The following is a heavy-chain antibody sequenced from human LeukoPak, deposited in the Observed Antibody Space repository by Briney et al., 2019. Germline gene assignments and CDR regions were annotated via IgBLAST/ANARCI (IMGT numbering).Heavy chain of an antibody. Sequence: PGGSLRLSCAASGFTFSNAWMSWVRQAPGKGLERVAVTWYDGSNKYYADSVKGRFTISRDNSKNTLYLQMNSLRAEDTAVYNCARERGYSGYNYFDSWGQGTLVTVSS. J-gene: IGHJ4*02. CDR1: GFTFSNAW. CDR2: TWYDGSNK. CDR3: ARERGYSGYNYFDS. D-gene: IGHD5-12*01. V-gene: IGHV3-33*08.